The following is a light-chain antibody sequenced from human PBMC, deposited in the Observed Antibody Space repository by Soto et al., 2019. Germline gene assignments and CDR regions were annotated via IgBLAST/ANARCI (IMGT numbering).Light chain of an antibody. CDR3: QQYDSFPYT. CDR1: QSIRSW. V-gene: IGKV1-5*01. Sequence: DIQMTQSPSTLSASVGDSVTVTCRASQSIRSWLAWYQQKPGKAPNLLIYDASSLESGVPSRFSGSGFGTEFTLTIRSLQADDFASYYCQQYDSFPYTFGQGTKLEI. J-gene: IGKJ2*01. CDR2: DAS.